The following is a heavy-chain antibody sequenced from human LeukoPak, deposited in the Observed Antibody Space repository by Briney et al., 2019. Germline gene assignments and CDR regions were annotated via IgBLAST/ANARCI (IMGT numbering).Heavy chain of an antibody. Sequence: SETLSLTCAVYGGSFSGYYWSWIRQPPGKGLKWIGEINHSGSTNYNPSLKSRVTISVDTSKNQFSLKLSSVTAADTAVYYCARSPVVPAAIRFSGYYYYMDGWGKGTTVTVSS. CDR3: ARSPVVPAAIRFSGYYYYMDG. V-gene: IGHV4-34*01. CDR1: GGSFSGYY. D-gene: IGHD2-2*01. CDR2: INHSGST. J-gene: IGHJ6*03.